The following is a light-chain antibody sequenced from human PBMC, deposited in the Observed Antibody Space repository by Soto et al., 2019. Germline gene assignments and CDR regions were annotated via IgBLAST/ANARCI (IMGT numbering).Light chain of an antibody. J-gene: IGLJ2*01. CDR1: SSNIGAGYD. CDR3: QSYDSSLSGWVV. V-gene: IGLV1-40*01. CDR2: GNS. Sequence: QSVLTQPPSVSGAPGQRVTISCTGSSSNIGAGYDVHWYQQLPGTAPKLLIYGNSNRPSGVPDRFSGSESGTSASLAITGLQAEDESDYYCQSYDSSLSGWVVFGGGTKLTVL.